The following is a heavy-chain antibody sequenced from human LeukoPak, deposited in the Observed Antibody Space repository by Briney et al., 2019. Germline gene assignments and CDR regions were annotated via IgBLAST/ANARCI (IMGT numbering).Heavy chain of an antibody. CDR2: ISSSGSTI. J-gene: IGHJ3*02. V-gene: IGHV3-11*01. Sequence: PGGSLRLSCAASGFTFSDYYMSWIRQAPGKGLEWVSYISSSGSTIYYADSVKGRFTISRDNAKNSLYLQMNSLRAEDTAVYYCARVIVVAPYDAFDIWGQGTMVTVSS. CDR3: ARVIVVAPYDAFDI. CDR1: GFTFSDYY. D-gene: IGHD2-15*01.